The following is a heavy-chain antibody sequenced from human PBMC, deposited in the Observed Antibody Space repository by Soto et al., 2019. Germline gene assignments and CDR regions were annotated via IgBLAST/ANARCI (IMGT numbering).Heavy chain of an antibody. V-gene: IGHV3-21*01. Sequence: GGSLRLSCAASGFTFSSYSMSWVRQAPGKGLEWVSSISSSSSYIYYADSVKGRFTISRDNAKNSRYLQMTSLRAEDTSVYYYLRNGLGYDFLNGYQNYYNYYGRGDWGQGTTVTDSS. D-gene: IGHD3-3*01. CDR2: ISSSSSYI. J-gene: IGHJ6*02. CDR1: GFTFSSYS. CDR3: LRNGLGYDFLNGYQNYYNYYGRGD.